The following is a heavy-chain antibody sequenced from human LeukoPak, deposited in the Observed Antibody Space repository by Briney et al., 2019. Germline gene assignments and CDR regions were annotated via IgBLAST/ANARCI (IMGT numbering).Heavy chain of an antibody. CDR2: IKPKTGAT. CDR1: GYTFIDYY. V-gene: IGHV1-2*04. J-gene: IGHJ3*01. Sequence: ASVKVSCKTYGYTFIDYYIHWVRQAPGQGLEWMGWIKPKTGATKSAQKFQDWVTLTGDTYMNTAYLEVTGLNSDDTAVYYCARRRKELQAFDFWGQGTSVTVSS. CDR3: ARRRKELQAFDF. D-gene: IGHD1-26*01.